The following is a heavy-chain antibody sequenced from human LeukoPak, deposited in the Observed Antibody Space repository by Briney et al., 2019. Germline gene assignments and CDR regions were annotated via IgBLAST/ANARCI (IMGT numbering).Heavy chain of an antibody. V-gene: IGHV3-30*04. CDR1: GFTFSNYA. CDR2: ISYDGSNK. Sequence: GRSLRLSCAASGFTFSNYAMHWIRQAPGKGLEWVAVISYDGSNKYYADSVKGRFTISRNNSKNTLYLQMNILRAEDTAVYYCARDMVTIAYYMDVWGKGTTVTVSS. J-gene: IGHJ6*03. CDR3: ARDMVTIAYYMDV. D-gene: IGHD5-18*01.